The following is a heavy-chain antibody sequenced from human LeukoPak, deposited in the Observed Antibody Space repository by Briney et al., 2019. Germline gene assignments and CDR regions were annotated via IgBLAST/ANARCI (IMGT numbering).Heavy chain of an antibody. J-gene: IGHJ3*02. CDR3: AKELVYYGSGSDAFDI. V-gene: IGHV3-72*01. Sequence: GGSLRLSCAASGFTFSDHYLDWVRQAPGKGLEWVGRSRSKTNRYTTQYAASVKGRFTISRDDSKNSLYLQMNSLRAEDTAVYYCAKELVYYGSGSDAFDIWGQGTMVTVSS. CDR1: GFTFSDHY. CDR2: SRSKTNRYTT. D-gene: IGHD3-10*01.